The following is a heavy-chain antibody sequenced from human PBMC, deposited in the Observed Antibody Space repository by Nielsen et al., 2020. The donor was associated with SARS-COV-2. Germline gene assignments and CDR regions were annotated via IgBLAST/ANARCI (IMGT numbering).Heavy chain of an antibody. Sequence: SETLSLTCAVYGGSFSGYYWGWIRQPPGKGLEWIGSIYYSGSTYYNPSLKSRVTISVDTSKNQFSLKLSSVTAADTAVYYCARPSSDILTGLDAFDIWGQGTMVTVSS. J-gene: IGHJ3*02. CDR2: IYYSGST. V-gene: IGHV4-39*01. CDR1: GGSFSGYY. CDR3: ARPSSDILTGLDAFDI. D-gene: IGHD3-9*01.